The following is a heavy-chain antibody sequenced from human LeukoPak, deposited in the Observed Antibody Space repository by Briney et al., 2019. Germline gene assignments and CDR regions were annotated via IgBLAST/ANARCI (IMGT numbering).Heavy chain of an antibody. CDR2: IYPGDSDT. D-gene: IGHD6-13*01. V-gene: IGHV5-51*01. CDR1: GYSFTSYW. J-gene: IGHJ4*02. Sequence: GASLKISCKGSGYSFTSYWIDWVRQMPGKGLEWMWIIYPGDSDTRYSPSFQGQVTISADKSISTAYLQWSSLKASDTAMYYCARHRQQLVPVDYWGQGTLVTVSS. CDR3: ARHRQQLVPVDY.